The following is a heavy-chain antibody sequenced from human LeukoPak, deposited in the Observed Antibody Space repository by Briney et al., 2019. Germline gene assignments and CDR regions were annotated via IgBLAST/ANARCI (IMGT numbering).Heavy chain of an antibody. CDR1: GGSISSSSYY. Sequence: PSETLSLTCTVSGGSISSSSYYWGWIRQPPGKGLEWIGSIYYSGSTYYNPSLKSRVTISVDTSKNQFSLKLSSVTAADTAVYYCARGTGTTRYYYYYYMDVWGKGTTVTVSS. D-gene: IGHD1-7*01. V-gene: IGHV4-39*07. CDR2: IYYSGST. J-gene: IGHJ6*03. CDR3: ARGTGTTRYYYYYYMDV.